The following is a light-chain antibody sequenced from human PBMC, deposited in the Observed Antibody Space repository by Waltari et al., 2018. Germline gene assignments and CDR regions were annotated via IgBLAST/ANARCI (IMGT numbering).Light chain of an antibody. CDR1: QDVNIF. CDR3: QQSDALPFT. Sequence: DIQMTQSPSSLSASVGDRVTITCQASQDVNIFLNWYQHKPGKAPKLLIYDASNLQTGVPSRFSGTGSMTDFTFSITSLQPEDIATYYCQQSDALPFTFGPGTNVDIK. J-gene: IGKJ3*01. CDR2: DAS. V-gene: IGKV1-33*01.